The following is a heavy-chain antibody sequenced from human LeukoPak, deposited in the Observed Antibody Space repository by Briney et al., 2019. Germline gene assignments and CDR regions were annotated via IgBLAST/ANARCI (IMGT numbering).Heavy chain of an antibody. J-gene: IGHJ5*02. CDR1: GYTFTGYY. V-gene: IGHV1-2*02. CDR2: INPNSGGT. CDR3: ARVNGYSLNNWFDP. D-gene: IGHD5-18*01. Sequence: ASVKVSCKASGYTFTGYYMHWVRQPPGQGLEWMGWINPNSGGTNYAPKFQGRVTMTRDTSISTAYMELSRLRSDDTAVYYCARVNGYSLNNWFDPWGQGTLVTVSS.